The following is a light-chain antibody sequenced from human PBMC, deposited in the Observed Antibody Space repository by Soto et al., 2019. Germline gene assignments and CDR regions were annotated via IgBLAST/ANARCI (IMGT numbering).Light chain of an antibody. J-gene: IGLJ7*01. V-gene: IGLV2-8*01. CDR1: SSDVGGYNY. Sequence: QSALTQPPSASGSPGQSVTISCTGTSSDVGGYNYVSWYQKHPGKPPKLMIYEVNKWPSGVPDRFSGSKSGNTASLTVSGLQAEDEAEYYCSSYAGSNNVLFGGGTQLTVL. CDR3: SSYAGSNNVL. CDR2: EVN.